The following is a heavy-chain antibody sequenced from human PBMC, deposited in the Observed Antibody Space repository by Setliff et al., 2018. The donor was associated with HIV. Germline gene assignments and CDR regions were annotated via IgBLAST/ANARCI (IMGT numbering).Heavy chain of an antibody. CDR2: IYTSGST. Sequence: PSETLSLTCTVSGGSISSGSYYWSWIRQPAGKGLEWIGRIYTSGSTNYNPSLKSRVTISVDTSKNQFSLKLSSVTAADPAVYYCARDGRDRTTVTIYSLYGMDVWGQGTTVTVS. CDR3: ARDGRDRTTVTIYSLYGMDV. CDR1: GGSISSGSYY. D-gene: IGHD4-17*01. J-gene: IGHJ6*02. V-gene: IGHV4-61*02.